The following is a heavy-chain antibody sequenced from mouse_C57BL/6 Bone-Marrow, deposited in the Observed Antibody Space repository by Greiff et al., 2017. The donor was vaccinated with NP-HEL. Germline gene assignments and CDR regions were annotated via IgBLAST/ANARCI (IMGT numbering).Heavy chain of an antibody. J-gene: IGHJ4*01. D-gene: IGHD2-4*01. CDR3: ASEGDDDENAMDY. V-gene: IGHV1-69*01. CDR2: IDPSDSYT. CDR1: GYTFTSYW. Sequence: QVQLQQPGAELVMPGASVKLSCTASGYTFTSYWMHWVKQRPGQGLEWIGEIDPSDSYTNYNQNFKGKSTLTVDKSSSTAYMQLRSLTSDDSEVYYCASEGDDDENAMDYWGQGTSVTVSA.